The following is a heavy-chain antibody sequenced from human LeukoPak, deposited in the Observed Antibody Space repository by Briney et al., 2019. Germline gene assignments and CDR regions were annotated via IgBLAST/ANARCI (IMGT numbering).Heavy chain of an antibody. Sequence: ASVKVSCKASGYTFNSYYMHWVRQAPGQGLEWMGIINPSGGSTSYAQKFQGRVTMIRDTSTSTVYMELSSLRSEDTAVYYCARDQTAAGTHDAFDIWGQGTMVTVSS. CDR1: GYTFNSYY. J-gene: IGHJ3*02. CDR3: ARDQTAAGTHDAFDI. D-gene: IGHD6-13*01. V-gene: IGHV1-46*02. CDR2: INPSGGST.